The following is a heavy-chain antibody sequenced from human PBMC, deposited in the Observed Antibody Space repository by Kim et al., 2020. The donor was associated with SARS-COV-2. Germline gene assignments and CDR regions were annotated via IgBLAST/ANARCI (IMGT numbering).Heavy chain of an antibody. D-gene: IGHD3-3*01. Sequence: STHYNPSLKSRVTISVDTSKNQFSLKLSSVTAADTAVYYCARTLRFFPDYWGQGTLVTVSS. CDR3: ARTLRFFPDY. V-gene: IGHV4-59*01. CDR2: ST. J-gene: IGHJ4*02.